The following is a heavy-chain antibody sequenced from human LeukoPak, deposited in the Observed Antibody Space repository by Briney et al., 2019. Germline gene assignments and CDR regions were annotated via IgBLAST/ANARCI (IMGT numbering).Heavy chain of an antibody. CDR3: ARVVGLYGDSW. V-gene: IGHV3-21*01. J-gene: IGHJ4*02. CDR2: ISSSSSSYI. Sequence: NPGGSLRLSCAASGFTFSSYSMNWVRQAPGKGLEWVSSISSSSSSYIYYADSVKGRFTISRDNAKNSLYLQMNSLRAEDTAVYYCARVVGLYGDSWGGQGTLVTVSS. CDR1: GFTFSSYS. D-gene: IGHD4-17*01.